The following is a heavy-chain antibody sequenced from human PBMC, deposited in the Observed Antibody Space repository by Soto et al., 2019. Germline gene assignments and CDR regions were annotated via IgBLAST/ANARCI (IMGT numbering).Heavy chain of an antibody. CDR3: ARVVYQAAAMWGGFQD. V-gene: IGHV1-69*01. CDR1: GDTFSSYA. CDR2: IIPIFETA. J-gene: IGHJ1*01. Sequence: QVQLVQSGAEVKKPGSSVQVSCKASGDTFSSYAISWVRQAPGQGLEWMGGIIPIFETAHYAQNFQGRVTITADESTSTAYMELSSLRSEDTAIYYCARVVYQAAAMWGGFQDWGRGTLVTVSS. D-gene: IGHD2-2*01.